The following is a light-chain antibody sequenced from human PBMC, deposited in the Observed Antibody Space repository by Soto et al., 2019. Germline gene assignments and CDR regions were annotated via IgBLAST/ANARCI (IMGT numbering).Light chain of an antibody. CDR3: CSYAGSSTWV. CDR2: EGS. CDR1: SCDVGSYNL. J-gene: IGLJ2*01. Sequence: QSALTQPASVSGSPGQSITISCTGTSCDVGSYNLVSWYQQHPGKAPKLMIYEGSKRPSGVSNRFSGSKSGNTASLTISGLQAEDEADYYCCSYAGSSTWVFGGGTKVTVL. V-gene: IGLV2-23*01.